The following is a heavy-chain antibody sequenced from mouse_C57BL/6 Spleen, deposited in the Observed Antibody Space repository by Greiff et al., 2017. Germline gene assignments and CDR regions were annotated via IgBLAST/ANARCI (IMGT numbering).Heavy chain of an antibody. CDR2: IDPETGGT. CDR3: TRYGIYYYGSSQYWYFDV. D-gene: IGHD1-1*01. Sequence: QVQLQQSGAELVRPGASVTLSCKASGYTFTDYEMHWVKQTPVHGLEWIGAIDPETGGTAYNQKFKGKAILTADKSSSTAYMELRSLTSEDSAVYYCTRYGIYYYGSSQYWYFDVWGTGTTVTVSS. J-gene: IGHJ1*03. CDR1: GYTFTDYE. V-gene: IGHV1-15*01.